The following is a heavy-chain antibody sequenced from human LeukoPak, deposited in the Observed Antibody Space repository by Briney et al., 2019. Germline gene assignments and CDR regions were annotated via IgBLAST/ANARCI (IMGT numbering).Heavy chain of an antibody. Sequence: SETLSLTCTQPGDSPSRDYWSSSRQPPGKGLEWIGYIYYSGGTNYNPSLKSRVTISVDTSKNQFSLRLTSVTAADTAVYYCERLRDEILTGDHFDYWGQGTLVTVSS. CDR2: IYYSGGT. D-gene: IGHD3-9*01. CDR1: GDSPSRDY. V-gene: IGHV4-59*08. CDR3: ERLRDEILTGDHFDY. J-gene: IGHJ4*02.